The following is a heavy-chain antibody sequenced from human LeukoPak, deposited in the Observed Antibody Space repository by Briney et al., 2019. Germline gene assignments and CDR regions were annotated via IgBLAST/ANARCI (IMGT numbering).Heavy chain of an antibody. J-gene: IGHJ6*03. D-gene: IGHD6-13*01. V-gene: IGHV1-69*01. CDR1: GGTFSSYG. CDR3: AKGKARAIPATAKAYYYLDV. Sequence: SVKVSCKASGGTFSSYGITWVRQAPGQGLEWLGGIIPMFGTTNYAQNFQGRVTITADESTSTAYMEVSSLRSEDTAMYYCAKGKARAIPATAKAYYYLDVWGTGTTVTVSS. CDR2: IIPMFGTT.